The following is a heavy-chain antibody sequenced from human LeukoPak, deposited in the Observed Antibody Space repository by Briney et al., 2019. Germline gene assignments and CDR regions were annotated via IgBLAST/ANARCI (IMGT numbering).Heavy chain of an antibody. V-gene: IGHV3-7*01. J-gene: IGHJ6*02. D-gene: IGHD1-26*01. CDR1: GFPFSHSS. CDR2: INQDGGA. CDR3: ARPGPATTNSYGMDV. Sequence: GGSLRLSCAASGFPFSHSSMTWVRQVPGKGLEWVANINQDGGANYVDSVKGRFTISRNNAGNSLFLHMSSLRAEDTAVYYCARPGPATTNSYGMDVWGQGTTVTVSS.